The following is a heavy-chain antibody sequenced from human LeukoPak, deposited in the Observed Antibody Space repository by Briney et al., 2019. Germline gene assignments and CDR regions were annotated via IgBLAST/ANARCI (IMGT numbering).Heavy chain of an antibody. J-gene: IGHJ6*03. V-gene: IGHV3-30*01. CDR1: GFTFSSYA. CDR2: ISYDGSNK. CDR3: ARDLGDYVSLDYYMDV. Sequence: GGSLRLSCAASGFTFSSYAMHWVRQAPGKGLEWVAVISYDGSNKYYADSVKGRFTISGDNSKNTLYLQMNSLRAEDTAGYYCARDLGDYVSLDYYMDVWGKGTTVTVSS. D-gene: IGHD3-16*01.